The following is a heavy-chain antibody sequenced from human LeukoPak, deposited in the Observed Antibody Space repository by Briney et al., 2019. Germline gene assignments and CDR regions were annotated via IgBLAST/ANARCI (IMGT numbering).Heavy chain of an antibody. CDR2: ISYDATNE. Sequence: GRSLRLSCAASGFTFNFFSMYWVRQSPGKGLEWVAVISYDATNEYYADSVKGRFTISRDNAKNSLYLQMNSLRAEDTAVYYCARVGGSYYEFDYWGQGTLVTVSS. CDR1: GFTFNFFS. V-gene: IGHV3-30*04. D-gene: IGHD1-26*01. CDR3: ARVGGSYYEFDY. J-gene: IGHJ4*02.